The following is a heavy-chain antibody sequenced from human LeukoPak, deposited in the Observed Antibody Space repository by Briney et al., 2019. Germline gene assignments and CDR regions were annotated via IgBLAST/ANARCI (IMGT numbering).Heavy chain of an antibody. J-gene: IGHJ4*02. CDR3: AKPVRGSNRPYYFDY. V-gene: IGHV3-66*01. Sequence: PGRSLRLSCAASGFTFSSYGMHWVRQAPGKGLEWVSVIYSGGSTYYADSVKGRFTISRDNSKNTLYLQMNSLRAEDTAVYYCAKPVRGSNRPYYFDYWGQGTLVTVSS. CDR2: IYSGGST. D-gene: IGHD1-26*01. CDR1: GFTFSSYG.